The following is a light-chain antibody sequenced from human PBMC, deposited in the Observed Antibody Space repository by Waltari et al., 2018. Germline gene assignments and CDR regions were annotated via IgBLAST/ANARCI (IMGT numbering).Light chain of an antibody. V-gene: IGKV1-12*01. Sequence: DIQMTQSPSSVSASVGDRVTITCRASQGISTWLAWYQQKPGKGPKVLIYGASTLLTGVPSRFSGSGSGTEFTLTISGLQPEDFVTYFCQQGNSFPPTFGQGTRVEV. CDR3: QQGNSFPPT. J-gene: IGKJ1*01. CDR1: QGISTW. CDR2: GAS.